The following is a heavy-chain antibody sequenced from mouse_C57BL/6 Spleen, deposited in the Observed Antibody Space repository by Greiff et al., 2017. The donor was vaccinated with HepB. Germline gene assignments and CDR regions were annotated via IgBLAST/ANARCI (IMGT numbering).Heavy chain of an antibody. CDR3: ARSSYYGSSYGYFDV. D-gene: IGHD1-1*01. CDR2: IRNKANGYTT. J-gene: IGHJ1*03. V-gene: IGHV7-3*01. CDR1: GFTFTDYY. Sequence: EVMLVESGGGLVQPGGSLSLSCAASGFTFTDYYMSWVRQPPGKALEWLGFIRNKANGYTTEYSASVKGRFTISRDNSQSILYLQMNALRAEDSATYYCARSSYYGSSYGYFDVWGTGTTVTVSS.